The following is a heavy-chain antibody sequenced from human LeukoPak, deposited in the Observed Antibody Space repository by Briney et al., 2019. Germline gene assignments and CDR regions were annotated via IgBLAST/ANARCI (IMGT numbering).Heavy chain of an antibody. J-gene: IGHJ6*03. CDR2: IWYDGTNR. D-gene: IGHD2/OR15-2a*01. CDR3: AKSPNIGNYYSYMDV. V-gene: IGHV3-33*06. Sequence: PGRSLRLSCAASGFTFGDFGMHWVRQAPGMGLEFVAGIWYDGTNRYYADSLKGRFTISRDNSKDTLFLQVSSLRAEDSAVYYCAKSPNIGNYYSYMDVWGKGTTVTVSS. CDR1: GFTFGDFG.